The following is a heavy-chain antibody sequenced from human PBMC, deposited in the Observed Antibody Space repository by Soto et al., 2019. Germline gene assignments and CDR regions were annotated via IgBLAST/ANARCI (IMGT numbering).Heavy chain of an antibody. CDR1: GYTFTSYG. J-gene: IGHJ6*02. D-gene: IGHD6-19*01. CDR2: ISAYNGNT. CDR3: ARKYSSGWYAGGDYYGMDV. V-gene: IGHV1-18*04. Sequence: ASVKVSCKASGYTFTSYGISWVRQAPGQGLEWMGWISAYNGNTNYAQKLQGRVTMTTDTSTSTAYMELRSLRSDDTAVSYCARKYSSGWYAGGDYYGMDVWGQGTTVTVSS.